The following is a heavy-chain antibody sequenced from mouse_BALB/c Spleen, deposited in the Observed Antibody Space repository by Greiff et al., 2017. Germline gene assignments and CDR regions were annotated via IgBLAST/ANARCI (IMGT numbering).Heavy chain of an antibody. CDR1: GFSLTGYG. J-gene: IGHJ1*01. CDR2: IWGDGST. Sequence: VQRVESGPGLVAPSQSLSITCTVSGFSLTGYGVNWVRQPPGKGLEWLGMIWGDGSTDYNSALKSRLSISKDNSKSQVFLKMNSLQTDDTARYYCARNGYYVHWYFDVWGAGTTVTVSS. CDR3: ARNGYYVHWYFDV. V-gene: IGHV2-6-7*01. D-gene: IGHD2-3*01.